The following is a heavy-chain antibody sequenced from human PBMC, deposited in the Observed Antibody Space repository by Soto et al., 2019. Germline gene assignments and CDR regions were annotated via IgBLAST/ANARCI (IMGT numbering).Heavy chain of an antibody. V-gene: IGHV3-23*01. CDR1: GFTFSSYA. J-gene: IGHJ4*02. D-gene: IGHD3-9*01. CDR2: ISGSGGST. CDR3: AKNRYCDILTGYYDY. Sequence: GALRLSCAASGFTFSSYAMSWVRQAPGKGLEWVSAISGSGGSTYYADSVKGRFTISRDNSKNTLYLQMNSLRAEDTAVYYCAKNRYCDILTGYYDYWGQGTLVTVSS.